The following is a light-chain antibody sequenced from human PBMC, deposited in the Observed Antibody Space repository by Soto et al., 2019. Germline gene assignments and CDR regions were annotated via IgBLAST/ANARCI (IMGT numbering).Light chain of an antibody. Sequence: QSVLTQPPSVSAAPGQKVTIFCSGSSSNIGNNFVSWYQQLPGAAPKLLIYDNDKRPSGIPDRFSASKSGTSATLGITGLQTGDEADYYCGTWDSSLFALFGGGTKLTVL. CDR2: DND. CDR3: GTWDSSLFAL. J-gene: IGLJ2*01. CDR1: SSNIGNNF. V-gene: IGLV1-51*01.